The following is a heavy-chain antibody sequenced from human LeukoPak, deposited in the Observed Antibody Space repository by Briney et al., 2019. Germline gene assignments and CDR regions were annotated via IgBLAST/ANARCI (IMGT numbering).Heavy chain of an antibody. J-gene: IGHJ5*02. D-gene: IGHD3-3*01. CDR2: ISYDGSNK. V-gene: IGHV3-30*04. CDR3: ARSGSPVYDSWSGYTYPNWFDP. Sequence: GGSLRLSCAASGFTFSSYAMHWVRQAPGKGLEWVAVISYDGSNKYYADSVKGRFTISRDNSKNTLYLQMNSLRAEDTAVYYCARSGSPVYDSWSGYTYPNWFDPWGQGTLVTVSS. CDR1: GFTFSSYA.